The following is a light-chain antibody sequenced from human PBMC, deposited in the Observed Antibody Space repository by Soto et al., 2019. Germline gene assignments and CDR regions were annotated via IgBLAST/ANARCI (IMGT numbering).Light chain of an antibody. CDR1: SSNIGAGYD. Sequence: QSVLTQPPSVSGAPGQRVSLSCTGSSSNIGAGYDVHWYHQLPGTAPKLLIYGNKNRPSGVPDRFSGSKSGTSASLVITGLQAEDEGTYYCQSHDTSLSAWVFVGGTKVTVL. CDR3: QSHDTSLSAWV. J-gene: IGLJ3*02. CDR2: GNK. V-gene: IGLV1-40*01.